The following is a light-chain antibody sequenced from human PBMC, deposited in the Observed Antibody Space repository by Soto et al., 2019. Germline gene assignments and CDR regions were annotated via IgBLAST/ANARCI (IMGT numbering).Light chain of an antibody. Sequence: QSALTQPPSASGSPGQSVTISCTGTSSDVGGYNYVSWYQHHPGKAPKLMIYEVSKWPSGVPDRFSGSKSGNTASLTVSGLQAEDEADYYCSSYAGSNTFVVFGGGTKLTVL. J-gene: IGLJ2*01. V-gene: IGLV2-8*01. CDR2: EVS. CDR3: SSYAGSNTFVV. CDR1: SSDVGGYNY.